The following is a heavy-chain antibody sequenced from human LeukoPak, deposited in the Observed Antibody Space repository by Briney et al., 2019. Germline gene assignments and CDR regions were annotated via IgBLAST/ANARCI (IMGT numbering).Heavy chain of an antibody. J-gene: IGHJ6*02. D-gene: IGHD5-18*01. CDR1: GFTVSTSY. CDR3: ARHTSMAPYYYYGMDV. CDR2: IYSGGST. V-gene: IGHV3-66*04. Sequence: PGGSLRLSCAASGFTVSTSYMSWVRQAPGKGLEWVSVIYSGGSTYYADSVKGRFTISRDNSKNTLYLQTNSLRAEDTAVYYCARHTSMAPYYYYGMDVWGQGTAVTVSS.